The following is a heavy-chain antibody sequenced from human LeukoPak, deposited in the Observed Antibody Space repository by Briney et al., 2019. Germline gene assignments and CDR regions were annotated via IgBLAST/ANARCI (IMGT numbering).Heavy chain of an antibody. D-gene: IGHD1-26*01. V-gene: IGHV1-46*01. Sequence: GASVKVSCKASGYTFTCYYMHWVRQAPRQGLEWTGIINPSGGSTSYAQKFQGRVTMTRDTSTSTVYMELSSLRSEDTAVYYCARDRAVGARIAFDIWGQGTMVTVSS. CDR3: ARDRAVGARIAFDI. J-gene: IGHJ3*02. CDR1: GYTFTCYY. CDR2: INPSGGST.